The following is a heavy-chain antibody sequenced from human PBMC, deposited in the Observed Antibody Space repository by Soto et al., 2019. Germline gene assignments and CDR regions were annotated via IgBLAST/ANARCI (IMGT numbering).Heavy chain of an antibody. CDR1: GFTVSSNY. Sequence: PGGSLRLSCAASGFTVSSNYMSWVRQAPGKGLEWVSVIYSGGSTYYADSVKGRFTISRDNSKNTLYLQMNSLRAEDTAVYYCARYSYGFSYGMDVWGQGTTVTVS. D-gene: IGHD5-18*01. J-gene: IGHJ6*02. CDR2: IYSGGST. CDR3: ARYSYGFSYGMDV. V-gene: IGHV3-53*01.